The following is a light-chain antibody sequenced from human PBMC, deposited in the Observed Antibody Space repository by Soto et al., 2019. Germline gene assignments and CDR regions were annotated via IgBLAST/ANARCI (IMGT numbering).Light chain of an antibody. CDR1: QTFRNN. CDR3: QQYHEWPLT. Sequence: EIEMTPSPATLSVSPGERATLSCRASQTFRNNLAWYQQKPGQAPRLLIWGASTRATGIPARFSGSQSGTEVTLTISSLQSEDFAVYYCQQYHEWPLTFGGGTKVEIK. CDR2: GAS. V-gene: IGKV3-15*01. J-gene: IGKJ4*01.